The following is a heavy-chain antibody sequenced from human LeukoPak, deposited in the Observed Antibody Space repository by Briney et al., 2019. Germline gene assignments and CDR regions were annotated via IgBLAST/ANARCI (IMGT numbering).Heavy chain of an antibody. J-gene: IGHJ4*02. V-gene: IGHV3-7*01. D-gene: IGHD3/OR15-3a*01. CDR1: GFSLNYYW. Sequence: QPGGSLRLSCTASGFSLNYYWMTWVRQAPGKGLEWVANIKADGSEKYYVDSVKGRFIVSRDNAKNSLYLEMNSLRVEDTAVYYCASTSWTGYDYWGQGTLVTVSS. CDR3: ASTSWTGYDY. CDR2: IKADGSEK.